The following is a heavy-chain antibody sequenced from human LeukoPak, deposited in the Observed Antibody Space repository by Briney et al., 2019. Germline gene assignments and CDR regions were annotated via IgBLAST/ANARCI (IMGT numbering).Heavy chain of an antibody. CDR1: GYTFAAYY. V-gene: IGHV1-2*02. CDR3: ARADYDSSGYYYYYYYMDV. CDR2: INPNGGGT. J-gene: IGHJ6*03. Sequence: RASVKVSCKASGYTFAAYYMHWVRQAPGQGLEWMGWINPNGGGTNYAQKFQGRVTMTRDTSISTAYMELSRLTSDDTAVYYCARADYDSSGYYYYYYYMDVWGKGTTVTVSS. D-gene: IGHD3-22*01.